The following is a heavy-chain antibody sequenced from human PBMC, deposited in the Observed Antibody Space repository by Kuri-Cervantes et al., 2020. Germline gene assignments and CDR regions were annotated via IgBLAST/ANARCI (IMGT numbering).Heavy chain of an antibody. V-gene: IGHV3-48*01. D-gene: IGHD4-17*01. Sequence: GESLKISCAASGFTFSSYSMNWVRQAPGKGLEWVSYISSSSSTIYYADSVKGRFTISRDNAKNSLYLQMNSLQSEDTAVYYCLRAGITVTPFYFDYWGRGTLVTVSS. J-gene: IGHJ4*02. CDR1: GFTFSSYS. CDR2: ISSSSSTI. CDR3: LRAGITVTPFYFDY.